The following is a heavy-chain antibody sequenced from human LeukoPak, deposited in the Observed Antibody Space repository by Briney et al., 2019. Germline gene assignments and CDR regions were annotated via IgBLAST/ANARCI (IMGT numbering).Heavy chain of an antibody. J-gene: IGHJ4*02. CDR3: ARVYSGWYDY. D-gene: IGHD6-19*01. Sequence: GGSLRLSCAASGFTFSAYSMNWVRQAPGKGLEWVSYISSSSSTIYYADSVKGRFTVSRDNPRNSLYLQMNRLRAEDTAVYYCARVYSGWYDYWGQGTLVTVSS. CDR2: ISSSSSTI. V-gene: IGHV3-48*01. CDR1: GFTFSAYS.